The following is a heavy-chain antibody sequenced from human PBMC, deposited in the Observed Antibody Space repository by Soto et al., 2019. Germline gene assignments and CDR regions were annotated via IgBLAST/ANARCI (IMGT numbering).Heavy chain of an antibody. V-gene: IGHV3-23*01. Sequence: EVQLLESGGGLVQPGGSLRLSCAASGFTFSSYAMSWVRQAPGKGLEWVSAISGSGGSTYYADSVKGRFTISRDNSKNTLYLQMNSLRAEDTAVYYCAKDREDYDHIWGSYRPTCYFDYWGQGTLVTVSS. D-gene: IGHD3-16*02. CDR1: GFTFSSYA. J-gene: IGHJ4*02. CDR3: AKDREDYDHIWGSYRPTCYFDY. CDR2: ISGSGGST.